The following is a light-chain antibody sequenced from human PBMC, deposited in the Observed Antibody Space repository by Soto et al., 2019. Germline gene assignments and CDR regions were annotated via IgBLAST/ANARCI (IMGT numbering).Light chain of an antibody. CDR1: QSLLYISNNKNY. J-gene: IGKJ1*01. CDR2: WAS. CDR3: QHYNSYSEA. Sequence: DIVVTQSPDSLAVSLGERATIHCKSSQSLLYISNNKNYLAWYQQKPGQPPKLLIHWASTRESGVPDRFTGSGSGTDFTLTINSLQPDDFATYYCQHYNSYSEAFGQGTKVDIK. V-gene: IGKV4-1*01.